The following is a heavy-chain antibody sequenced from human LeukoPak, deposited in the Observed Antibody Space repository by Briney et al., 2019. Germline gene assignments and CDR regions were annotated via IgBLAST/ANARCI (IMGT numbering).Heavy chain of an antibody. CDR3: ARGDSSGYYPFDY. J-gene: IGHJ4*02. CDR2: INPNSGGT. V-gene: IGHV1-2*06. CDR1: GYTFTGYY. D-gene: IGHD3-22*01. Sequence: ASVKVSCKASGYTFTGYYMHWVRQAPGQGLEWMGRINPNSGGTNYAQKFQGRVTMTRDTSISTAYMELSRLRSDVTAVYYCARGDSSGYYPFDYWGQGTLVTVSS.